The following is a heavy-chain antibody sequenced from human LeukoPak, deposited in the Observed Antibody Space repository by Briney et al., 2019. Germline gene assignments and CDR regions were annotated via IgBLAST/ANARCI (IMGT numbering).Heavy chain of an antibody. J-gene: IGHJ6*02. V-gene: IGHV1-69*04. CDR2: IIPILGIA. CDR3: ARLPGDYYYGMDV. CDR1: GGTFSSYA. Sequence: SVKVSCKASGGTFSSYAISWVRQAPGQGLEWMGRIIPILGIANYAQKFQGRVTITADKSTSTAYMELSSLRSEDTAVYYCARLPGDYYYGMDVWGQGTTVTVSS.